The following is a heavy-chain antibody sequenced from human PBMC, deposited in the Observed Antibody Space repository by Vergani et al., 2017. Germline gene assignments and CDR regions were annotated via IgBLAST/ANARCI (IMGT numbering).Heavy chain of an antibody. J-gene: IGHJ5*02. V-gene: IGHV4-31*01. CDR2: TYYSGST. CDR1: GGSISSGGYY. CDR3: ARATKDSGSWFDP. D-gene: IGHD2-15*01. Sequence: QVQLQESGPGLVKPSQTLSLTCTVSGGSISSGGYYWSWIRQHPGKGLEWIGYTYYSGSTYYNPSLKSLVTISVDTSKNQFSLKLSSVTAADTAVYYCARATKDSGSWFDPWGQGTLVTVSS.